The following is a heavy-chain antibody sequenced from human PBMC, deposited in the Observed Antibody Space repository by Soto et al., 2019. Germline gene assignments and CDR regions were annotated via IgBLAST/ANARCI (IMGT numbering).Heavy chain of an antibody. D-gene: IGHD3-10*01. J-gene: IGHJ5*02. CDR1: GDSISDYFY. V-gene: IGHV4-4*07. CDR2: IYTDGTT. Sequence: SETLSLTCTVSGDSISDYFYWSWIRQPAGKGLEWIGRIYTDGTTKYNPSLKSRVTLSLDKSKNQFSLRLSSVTAADTAVYYFASEVSRRLPWFFHPCGPGPRVTLYS. CDR3: ASEVSRRLPWFFHP.